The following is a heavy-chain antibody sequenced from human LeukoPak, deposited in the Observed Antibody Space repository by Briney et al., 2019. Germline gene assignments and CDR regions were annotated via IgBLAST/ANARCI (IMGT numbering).Heavy chain of an antibody. V-gene: IGHV1-18*01. D-gene: IGHD2-2*01. J-gene: IGHJ4*02. CDR3: ARDHPDCSSTSCPDY. CDR2: ISAYNGNT. Sequence: GASVKVSCKASGSTFSSYAISWVRQAPGQGLEWMGWISAYNGNTNYAQKLQGRVTMTTDTSTSTAYMELRSLRSDDTAVYYCARDHPDCSSTSCPDYWGQGTLVTVSS. CDR1: GSTFSSYA.